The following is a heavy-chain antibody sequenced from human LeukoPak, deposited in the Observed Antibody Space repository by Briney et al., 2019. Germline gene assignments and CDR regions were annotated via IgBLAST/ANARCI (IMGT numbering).Heavy chain of an antibody. D-gene: IGHD6-13*01. J-gene: IGHJ4*02. Sequence: GGSLRLSCAASGFTFSSYSMNWVRQAPGKGLEWVSSISSSSSYIYYADSVKGRFTISRDNAKNSLYLQMNSLRAEDTAVYYCAKGDRGRAAADPTFDYWGQGTLVTVSS. CDR3: AKGDRGRAAADPTFDY. CDR2: ISSSSSYI. CDR1: GFTFSSYS. V-gene: IGHV3-21*01.